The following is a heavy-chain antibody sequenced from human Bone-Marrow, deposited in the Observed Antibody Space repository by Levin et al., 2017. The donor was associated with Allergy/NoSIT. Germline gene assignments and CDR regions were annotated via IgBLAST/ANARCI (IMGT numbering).Heavy chain of an antibody. CDR1: GFTFSTYA. J-gene: IGHJ6*02. CDR3: ARDLNDYGDNIGFYNFYGMDV. CDR2: ISYSVTNK. Sequence: GGSLRLSCAASGFTFSTYAMHWVRQAPGKGLEWVAVISYSVTNKYYEDSVKGRFTISRDTSKNTLSLQMNSLRAEETAVYYCARDLNDYGDNIGFYNFYGMDVWGQGTTVTVSS. D-gene: IGHD4-17*01. V-gene: IGHV3-30*14.